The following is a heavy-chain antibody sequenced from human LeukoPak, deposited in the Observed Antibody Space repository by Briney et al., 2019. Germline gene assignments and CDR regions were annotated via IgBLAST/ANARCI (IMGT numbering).Heavy chain of an antibody. CDR2: ISSSSSYI. J-gene: IGHJ4*02. D-gene: IGHD5-18*01. CDR3: ASGGEHTYGTFDY. Sequence: GGSLRLSCAASGFTFSSYSMNWVRQAPGKGLEWVSSISSSSSYIYYADSVKGRFSISRDNAKNSLYLQMNSLGAEDTAVYYCASGGEHTYGTFDYWGRGTLVTVSS. V-gene: IGHV3-21*04. CDR1: GFTFSSYS.